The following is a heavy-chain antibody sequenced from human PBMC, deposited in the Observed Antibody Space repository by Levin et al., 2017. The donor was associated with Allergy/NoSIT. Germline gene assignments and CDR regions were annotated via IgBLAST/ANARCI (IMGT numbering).Heavy chain of an antibody. CDR1: GFTFSSYW. V-gene: IGHV3-7*04. CDR3: ARDGVLLWFGELFRTDNWFDP. J-gene: IGHJ5*02. D-gene: IGHD3-10*01. CDR2: IKQDGSEK. Sequence: GGSLRLSCAASGFTFSSYWMSWVRQAPGKGLEWVANIKQDGSEKYYVDSVKGRFTISRDNAKNSLYLQMNSLRAEDTAVYYCARDGVLLWFGELFRTDNWFDPWGQGTLVTVSS.